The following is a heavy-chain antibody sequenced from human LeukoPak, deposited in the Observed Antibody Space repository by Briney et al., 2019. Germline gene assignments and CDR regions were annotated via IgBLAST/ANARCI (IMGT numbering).Heavy chain of an antibody. V-gene: IGHV4-38-2*02. Sequence: SETLSLTCTVSGYSISSGYYWGWIRQPPGKGLEWIGSIYHSGSTYYNPSLKSRVAMSVDTSKNQFSLKLSSVTAADTAVYYCARDHSSSLYYYYYYMDVWGKGTTVTVSS. D-gene: IGHD6-13*01. CDR3: ARDHSSSLYYYYYYMDV. J-gene: IGHJ6*03. CDR1: GYSISSGYY. CDR2: IYHSGST.